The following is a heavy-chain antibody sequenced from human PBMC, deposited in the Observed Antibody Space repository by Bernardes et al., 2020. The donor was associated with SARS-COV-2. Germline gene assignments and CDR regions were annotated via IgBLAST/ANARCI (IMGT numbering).Heavy chain of an antibody. CDR3: TREVSRDCAFDS. V-gene: IGHV3-30*17. D-gene: IGHD2-21*01. J-gene: IGHJ4*02. Sequence: GGSLRLSCAASGITFSNYAMHWVRQAPGKGVEWVAVVSKDEGYKHYADSVKGRFSISRDNSRNMVYLQMYSLRAEDTALYYCTREVSRDCAFDSWGQGTLVTVSS. CDR2: VSKDEGYK. CDR1: GITFSNYA.